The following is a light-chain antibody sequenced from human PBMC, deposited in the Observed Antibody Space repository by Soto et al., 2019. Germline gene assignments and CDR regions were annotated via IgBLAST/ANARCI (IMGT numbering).Light chain of an antibody. CDR2: GAS. J-gene: IGKJ2*01. Sequence: EIVMTQSPATLSVSPGERDTLSCRASQSIDIMLAWYQQKPGQAPRLLIYGASTRASGVPARFSGSGSGTEFTLTISSLQSEDFGVYYCQQFSEWPYTFGQGSNVEI. CDR3: QQFSEWPYT. V-gene: IGKV3-15*01. CDR1: QSIDIM.